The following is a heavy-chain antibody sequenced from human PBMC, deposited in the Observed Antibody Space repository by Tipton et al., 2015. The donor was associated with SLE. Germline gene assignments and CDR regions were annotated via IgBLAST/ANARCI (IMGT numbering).Heavy chain of an antibody. D-gene: IGHD6-6*01. CDR1: GFTFSSYW. J-gene: IGHJ6*02. CDR3: AGGPVAAGPWYGMDV. CDR2: IKQDGSEK. Sequence: SLRLSCAASGFTFSSYWMSWVRQAPGKGLEWVANIKQDGSEKYYVDSVKGRFTISRDNAKNSLYLQMNSLRAEDTAVYYCAGGPVAAGPWYGMDVWGQGTTVTVSS. V-gene: IGHV3-7*01.